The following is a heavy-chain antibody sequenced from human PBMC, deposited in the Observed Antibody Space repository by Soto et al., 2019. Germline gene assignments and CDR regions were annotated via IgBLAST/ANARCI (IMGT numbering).Heavy chain of an antibody. CDR2: IIPILGIA. Sequence: ASVKVSCKASGGTFSSYAISWVRQAPGQGLEWMGRIIPILGIANYAQKFQGRVTITADKSTSTAYMELSSLRSEDTAVYYCARPFEQGQQLVPEIYYYYYGMDVWGQGTTVTVSS. D-gene: IGHD6-13*01. CDR1: GGTFSSYA. CDR3: ARPFEQGQQLVPEIYYYYYGMDV. J-gene: IGHJ6*02. V-gene: IGHV1-69*04.